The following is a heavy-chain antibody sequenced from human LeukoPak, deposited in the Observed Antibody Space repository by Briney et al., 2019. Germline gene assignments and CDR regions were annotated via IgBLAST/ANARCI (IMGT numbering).Heavy chain of an antibody. J-gene: IGHJ5*02. CDR2: ISAYNGNT. V-gene: IGHV1-18*01. CDR3: ARDGVGYCSSTSFFNWFDP. D-gene: IGHD2-2*01. Sequence: ASVKVSRMASGYTFTSYGISWVRQAPGQGLEWMGWISAYNGNTNNAQKLQGRVTMTTDTSTSTAYMELRSLRSDDTAVYYCARDGVGYCSSTSFFNWFDPWGQGTLVTVSS. CDR1: GYTFTSYG.